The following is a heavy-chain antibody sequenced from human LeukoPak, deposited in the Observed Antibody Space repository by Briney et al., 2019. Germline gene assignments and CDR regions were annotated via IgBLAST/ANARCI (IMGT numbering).Heavy chain of an antibody. CDR1: GYSISSGFF. CDR3: ARISAY. Sequence: SETLSLTCTVSGYSISSGFFWGWIRQPPGKGLEWIGSIYHSGSTYYNSSLKSRVSISVDTSKNQFSLKLSSVTSADTAVYYCARISAYWGQGTLVTVSS. V-gene: IGHV4-38-2*02. J-gene: IGHJ4*02. D-gene: IGHD1-26*01. CDR2: IYHSGST.